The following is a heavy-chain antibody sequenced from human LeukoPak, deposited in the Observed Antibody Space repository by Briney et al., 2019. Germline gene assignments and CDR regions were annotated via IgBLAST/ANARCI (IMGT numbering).Heavy chain of an antibody. J-gene: IGHJ4*02. V-gene: IGHV3-20*04. CDR3: ARARGYSGYDLPDY. CDR2: INWNGGST. Sequence: GGSLRLSCAASGFTFDDYGMSWVRQAPGKGLEWVSGINWNGGSTGYADSVKGRFTISRDNAKNSLYLQMNSLRAEDTALYYCARARGYSGYDLPDYWGQRTLVTVSS. CDR1: GFTFDDYG. D-gene: IGHD5-12*01.